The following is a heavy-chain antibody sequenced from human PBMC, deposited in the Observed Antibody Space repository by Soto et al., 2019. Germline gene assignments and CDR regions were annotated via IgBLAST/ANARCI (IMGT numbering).Heavy chain of an antibody. V-gene: IGHV3-21*01. CDR3: ARGYSDSSGYFPYYYYYGMDV. CDR1: GFTFSTYA. CDR2: ISSSGSYM. Sequence: PGGSLRLSCAASGFTFSTYAVNWVRQSPGKGLEWVSSISSSGSYMYYEDSVKGRFTISRDNARNSLFLQMNNLRAEDTAVYYCARGYSDSSGYFPYYYYYGMDVWGQGTTVTVSS. J-gene: IGHJ6*02. D-gene: IGHD3-22*01.